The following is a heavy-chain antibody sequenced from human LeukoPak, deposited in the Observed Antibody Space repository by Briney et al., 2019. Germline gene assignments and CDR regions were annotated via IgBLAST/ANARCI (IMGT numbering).Heavy chain of an antibody. CDR1: GFTFSRYW. Sequence: GGSLRLSCAASGFTFSRYWMSWLRQAPGKGLEWVANIKYDTSERYHADSVEGRFTISRDNAKNSLSLQMNSLRAEDTAVYYCVRSDANSWYESWGQGTLVTVSS. CDR3: VRSDANSWYES. CDR2: IKYDTSER. J-gene: IGHJ5*01. D-gene: IGHD2-2*01. V-gene: IGHV3-7*01.